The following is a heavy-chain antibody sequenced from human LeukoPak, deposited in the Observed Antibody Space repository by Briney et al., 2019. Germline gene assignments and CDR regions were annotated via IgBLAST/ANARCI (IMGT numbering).Heavy chain of an antibody. Sequence: SETLSLTCTVSGGSISSYYWSWIRQPPGKGLEWIGYFYYSGSTNYNPSLKSRVTISVDTSKNQFSLKLTSLTAADTAVYYCARESAAGTFDYWGQGTLVSVSS. CDR1: GGSISSYY. V-gene: IGHV4-59*01. CDR3: ARESAAGTFDY. D-gene: IGHD6-13*01. J-gene: IGHJ4*02. CDR2: FYYSGST.